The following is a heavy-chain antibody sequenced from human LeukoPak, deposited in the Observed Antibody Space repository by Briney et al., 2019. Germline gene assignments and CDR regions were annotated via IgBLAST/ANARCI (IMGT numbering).Heavy chain of an antibody. Sequence: GGSLRLSCAASGFTFSSYSMNWVRQAPGKGLEWVSSISSSSSYIYYADSVKGRFTISRDNAKNSLYLQMNSLGAEDTAVYYCARERGDSMALYYYYMDVWGKGTTVTVSS. CDR1: GFTFSSYS. V-gene: IGHV3-21*01. CDR3: ARERGDSMALYYYYMDV. J-gene: IGHJ6*03. CDR2: ISSSSSYI. D-gene: IGHD4/OR15-4a*01.